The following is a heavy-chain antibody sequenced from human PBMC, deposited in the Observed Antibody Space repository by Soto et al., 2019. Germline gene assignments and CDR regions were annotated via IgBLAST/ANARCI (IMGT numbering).Heavy chain of an antibody. V-gene: IGHV3-9*01. CDR3: SKDLSPAVAGTSSDY. Sequence: EVKLVEAGGGLVQPGSSLRLSCAASGFTFDDYAMHWVRQPPGKGLEWVSGISWNSGSLGYADSVKGRFTISRDNGKKYVYLHMNSLRAEDTAFYFCSKDLSPAVAGTSSDYWGHGTLVTVSA. J-gene: IGHJ4*01. D-gene: IGHD6-19*01. CDR1: GFTFDDYA. CDR2: ISWNSGSL.